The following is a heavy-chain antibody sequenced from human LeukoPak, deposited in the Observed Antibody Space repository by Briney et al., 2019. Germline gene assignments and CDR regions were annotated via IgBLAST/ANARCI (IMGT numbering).Heavy chain of an antibody. J-gene: IGHJ4*02. CDR1: GFTFSSYW. CDR2: IKQDGSEK. V-gene: IGHV3-7*04. D-gene: IGHD3-22*01. Sequence: GGSLRLSCIASGFTFSSYWMSWVRQAPGKGLEWVANIKQDGSEKYYVDSVKGRFTISRDNAKNSVYLQVNSLRAEDTAVYFCARDAHHYYDSSGYSPCLDYWGQGTLVTVSS. CDR3: ARDAHHYYDSSGYSPCLDY.